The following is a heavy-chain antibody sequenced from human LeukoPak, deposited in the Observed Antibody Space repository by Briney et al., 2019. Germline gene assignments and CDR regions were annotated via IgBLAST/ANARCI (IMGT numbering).Heavy chain of an antibody. CDR3: ASGEQWRDDVFDV. V-gene: IGHV4-39*01. CDR1: GVPLSSNKFY. CDR2: KNNTEST. J-gene: IGHJ3*01. Sequence: SETLSLTCAVSGVPLSSNKFYWGSIRQPPGKTLEWIASKNNTESTYSNPSFKGPVSRFVDTSQNQFYLNLTSVTATDTADYFCASGEQWRDDVFDVWGQGTMLTVSS. D-gene: IGHD1/OR15-1a*01.